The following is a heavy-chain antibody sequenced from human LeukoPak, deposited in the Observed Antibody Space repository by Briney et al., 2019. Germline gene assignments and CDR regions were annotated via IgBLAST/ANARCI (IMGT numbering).Heavy chain of an antibody. J-gene: IGHJ4*02. CDR2: IKHDGSEK. D-gene: IGHD6-13*01. CDR3: ARGGYSSSF. CDR1: GFTFSSYA. V-gene: IGHV3-7*01. Sequence: GRSLRLSCAASGFTFSSYAMHWVRQAPGKGLEWVANIKHDGSEKYYVDSVKGRFTISRDNAKNSLYLQMDSLRAEDAAVYYCARGGYSSSFGGQGTLVTVSS.